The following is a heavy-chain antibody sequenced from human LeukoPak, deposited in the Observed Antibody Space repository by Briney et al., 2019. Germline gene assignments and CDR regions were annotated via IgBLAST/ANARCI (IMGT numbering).Heavy chain of an antibody. J-gene: IGHJ6*03. V-gene: IGHV1-2*02. CDR2: INPNSGGT. D-gene: IGHD2-2*01. CDR1: GYTFTGYY. CDR3: ARDVLVVVPAATSYYHYMDV. Sequence: ASVKVSCKASGYTFTGYYMHWVRQAPGQGLEWMGWINPNSGGTNYAQKFQGRATMTRDTSISTAYMELSRLRSDDTAVYYCARDVLVVVPAATSYYHYMDVWGKGTTVTVSS.